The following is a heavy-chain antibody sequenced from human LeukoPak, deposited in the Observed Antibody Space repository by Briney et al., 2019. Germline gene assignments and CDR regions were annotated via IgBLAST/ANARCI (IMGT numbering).Heavy chain of an antibody. V-gene: IGHV4-59*01. J-gene: IGHJ3*02. CDR1: GGSISSYY. Sequence: SETLSLTCTVSGGSISSYYWSWIRQPPGKGLEWIGYIYYSGSTNYNPSLKSRVTISVDTSKNQFSLKLSSVTAADTAVYYCANSDTAMVTAAFDIGGQGTMVTVSS. CDR3: ANSDTAMVTAAFDI. CDR2: IYYSGST. D-gene: IGHD5-18*01.